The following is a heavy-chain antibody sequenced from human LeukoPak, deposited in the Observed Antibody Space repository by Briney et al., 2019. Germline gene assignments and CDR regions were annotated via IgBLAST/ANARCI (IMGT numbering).Heavy chain of an antibody. V-gene: IGHV4-34*01. CDR3: VRERYEIFGDYEYYYYAMDV. D-gene: IGHD4-17*01. CDR1: SASFSGNY. J-gene: IGHJ6*02. CDR2: FEHRGST. Sequence: PSESLSLTCTVDSASFSGNYWSWIRQPPGEGLDWLGEFEHRGSTNYNTSPGSGVSISGDMPKNDFSLKRASGTGADPAVYYCVRERYEIFGDYEYYYYAMDVWGPGTTVTVSS.